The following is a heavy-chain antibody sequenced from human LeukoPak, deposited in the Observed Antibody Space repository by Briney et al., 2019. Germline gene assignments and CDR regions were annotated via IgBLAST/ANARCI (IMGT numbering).Heavy chain of an antibody. D-gene: IGHD3-10*01. V-gene: IGHV4-59*08. J-gene: IGHJ3*02. Sequence: PSETLSLTCTVSGGSISSYYWSWIRQPPGKGLEWIGYIYYSGSSNYNPSLKSRVTISLDTSKNQFSLKLSSVTAADTAVYYCARHGGMARGFSDAFDIWGQGTMVTVSS. CDR1: GGSISSYY. CDR2: IYYSGSS. CDR3: ARHGGMARGFSDAFDI.